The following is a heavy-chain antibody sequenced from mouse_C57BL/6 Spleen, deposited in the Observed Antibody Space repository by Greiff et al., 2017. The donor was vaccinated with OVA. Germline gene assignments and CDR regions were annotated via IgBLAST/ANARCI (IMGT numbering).Heavy chain of an antibody. CDR3: ARSLREGAY. CDR1: GYTFTDYN. D-gene: IGHD3-2*02. J-gene: IGHJ3*01. V-gene: IGHV1-18*01. CDR2: INPNNGGT. Sequence: EVQLVESGPELVKPGASVKIPCKASGYTFTDYNMDWVKQSHGKSLEWIGDINPNNGGTIYNQKFKGKATLTVDKSSSTAYMELRSLTSEDTAVYYCARSLREGAYWGQGTLVTVSA.